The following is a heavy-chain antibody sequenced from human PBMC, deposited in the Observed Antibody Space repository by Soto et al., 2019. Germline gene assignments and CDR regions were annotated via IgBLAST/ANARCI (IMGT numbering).Heavy chain of an antibody. D-gene: IGHD2-2*01. CDR3: AREVIVVVPAVTTYNWFDP. CDR2: IFYSGST. CDR1: GGSISSGDHY. J-gene: IGHJ5*02. Sequence: TLSLTCTVSGGSISSGDHYWSWIRQHPGKGLEWIGYIFYSGSTHYSPSLKSRVTMSVDTSKNQFSLKLSSVTAADTAVYYCAREVIVVVPAVTTYNWFDPWGQGTLVTVSS. V-gene: IGHV4-31*03.